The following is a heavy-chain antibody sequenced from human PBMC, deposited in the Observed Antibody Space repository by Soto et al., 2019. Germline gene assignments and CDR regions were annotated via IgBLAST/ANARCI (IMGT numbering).Heavy chain of an antibody. V-gene: IGHV4-30-4*01. CDR2: IYYSGST. J-gene: IGHJ5*02. Sequence: QVQLQESGPGLVKPSQTLSLTCTVSGGSISSGDYYWSWIRQPPGKGLEWIGYIYYSGSTYYNPSLESRVTISVDTSKNQFSLKLSSVTAADTAVYYCARDFLSDYGGNSLGWFDPWCQGTLVTVSS. CDR1: GGSISSGDYY. CDR3: ARDFLSDYGGNSLGWFDP. D-gene: IGHD4-17*01.